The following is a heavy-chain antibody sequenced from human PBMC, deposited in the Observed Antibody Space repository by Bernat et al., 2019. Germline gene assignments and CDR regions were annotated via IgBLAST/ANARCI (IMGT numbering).Heavy chain of an antibody. J-gene: IGHJ3*02. CDR2: ISYDGSNK. CDR1: GFTFSSYG. V-gene: IGHV3-30*18. CDR3: AKDQCEYSIGGSCYLGAFDI. Sequence: QVQLVESGGGVVQPGRSLRLSCAASGFTFSSYGMHWVRQAPGKGLEWVAVISYDGSNKYYADSVKGRFTISRDNSKNTLYLQMNSLRAEDTAVYYCAKDQCEYSIGGSCYLGAFDIWGQGTMVTVSS. D-gene: IGHD2-15*01.